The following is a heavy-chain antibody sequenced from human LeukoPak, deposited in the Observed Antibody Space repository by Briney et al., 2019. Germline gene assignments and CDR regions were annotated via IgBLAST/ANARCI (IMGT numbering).Heavy chain of an antibody. CDR2: INPNSGDT. D-gene: IGHD6-6*01. CDR1: GYTFGDFY. J-gene: IGHJ6*02. V-gene: IGHV1-2*06. Sequence: ASVNVSFTASGYTFGDFYLNWVRQAPGQGLEWMGRINPNSGDTSYAQKFQGRVTMTRDTSINTAYVELTRRRSDDTAVYFCARDLSRSSSGLLGYYFFSGMGVWGQGTTVTVSS. CDR3: ARDLSRSSSGLLGYYFFSGMGV.